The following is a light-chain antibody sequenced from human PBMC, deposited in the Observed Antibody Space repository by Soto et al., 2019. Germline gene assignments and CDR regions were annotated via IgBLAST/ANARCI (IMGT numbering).Light chain of an antibody. Sequence: QSALTQPASVSGSPGQSITISCTGTTYDIGYYDYVSWYQQHPGKAPKLIIYDVTYRPSGASDRFSGSKSDNTASLTISGLQAEDEAEYYCSSYTTSSTLVFGGGTKLTVL. V-gene: IGLV2-14*03. CDR1: TYDIGYYDY. CDR2: DVT. J-gene: IGLJ2*01. CDR3: SSYTTSSTLV.